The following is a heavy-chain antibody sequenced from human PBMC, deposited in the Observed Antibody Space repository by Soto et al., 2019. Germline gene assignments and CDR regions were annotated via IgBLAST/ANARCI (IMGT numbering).Heavy chain of an antibody. D-gene: IGHD1-1*01. CDR2: ITSSSSAI. V-gene: IGHV3-21*01. CDR1: GFTFSSYT. CDR3: ARDPNTGTYHFNY. J-gene: IGHJ4*02. Sequence: EVQLLESGGGLVKPGGSLRLSCAASGFTFSSYTMNWVRQAPGKGLEWVSSITSSSSAIYYADSVRGRFTISSDNAKNSLYLQMNSLRAEDAAVYYCARDPNTGTYHFNYWGQGTRVSVSS.